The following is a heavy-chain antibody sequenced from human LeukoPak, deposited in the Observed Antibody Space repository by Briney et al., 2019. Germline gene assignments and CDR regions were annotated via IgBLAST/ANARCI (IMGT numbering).Heavy chain of an antibody. D-gene: IGHD2-15*01. CDR2: ISGTGGTT. CDR1: GLTFSSCA. CDR3: VKSPLNLGYCSGGSCHYFDY. V-gene: IGHV3-23*01. Sequence: GGSLRLSCVGSGLTFSSCAMIWVRQTPAKGLETVSVISGTGGTTYDADSVKGRFTISRDNSKNTLYLQMSSLRAEDTAVYYCVKSPLNLGYCSGGSCHYFDYWGQGTLVTVSS. J-gene: IGHJ4*02.